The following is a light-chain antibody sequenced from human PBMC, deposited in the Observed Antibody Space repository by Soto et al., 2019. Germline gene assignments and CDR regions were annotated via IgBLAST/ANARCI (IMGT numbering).Light chain of an antibody. V-gene: IGKV3-15*01. CDR3: QQYNNCPPWT. Sequence: EIVMTQSPATLSVSPGERATFSYRASQSVSSNLAWYQQKPGQAPRLLIYGASTRATGIPARFSGSGSGTEFSLTISSLQSEDFAVYYCQQYNNCPPWTFGQGTKVEIK. J-gene: IGKJ1*01. CDR1: QSVSSN. CDR2: GAS.